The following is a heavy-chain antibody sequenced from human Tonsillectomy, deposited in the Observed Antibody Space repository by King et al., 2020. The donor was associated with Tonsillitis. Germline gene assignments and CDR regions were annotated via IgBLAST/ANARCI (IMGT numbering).Heavy chain of an antibody. J-gene: IGHJ3*02. CDR3: ARPPLDGTSTNQGSFDI. CDR1: GYSFTSYW. V-gene: IGHV5-51*01. D-gene: IGHD2-2*01. CDR2: IYPGDSDT. Sequence: QLEQSGAEVKKPGESLKISCKGSGYSFTSYWIGWVRQMPGKGLEWMGIIYPGDSDTRYSPSFQGPVTISADKPISTPYLQWSSLKASDTAMSYCARPPLDGTSTNQGSFDIRGQGTIVTVSS.